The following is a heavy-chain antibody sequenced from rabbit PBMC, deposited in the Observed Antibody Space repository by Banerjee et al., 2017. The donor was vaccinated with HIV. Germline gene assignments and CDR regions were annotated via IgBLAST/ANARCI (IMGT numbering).Heavy chain of an antibody. J-gene: IGHJ4*01. D-gene: IGHD2-1*01. CDR1: GFSFSSTYY. Sequence: QSLEESGGDLVKPGASLTLTCTASGFSFSSTYYMCWVRQAPGKGLEWIACIYTGISGSTYYTTWVNGRFTISKASSTTVTLQLNSLTAADTATYFCARLAVVNGADYGGVFTLWGPGTLVTVS. CDR3: ARLAVVNGADYGGVFTL. CDR2: IYTGISGST. V-gene: IGHV1S40*01.